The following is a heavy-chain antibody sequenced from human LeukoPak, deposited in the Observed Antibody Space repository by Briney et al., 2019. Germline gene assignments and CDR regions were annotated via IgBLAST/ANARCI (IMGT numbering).Heavy chain of an antibody. CDR3: ARHYGSVS. CDR2: IYYSGST. J-gene: IGHJ4*02. CDR1: GGSISSYY. D-gene: IGHD3-10*01. Sequence: SETLSLTCTVSGGSISSYYWGWIRQPPGKGLEWIGSIYYSGSTYYNPSLKSRVTISVDTSKNQFSLKLSSVTAADTAVYYCARHYGSVSWGQGTLVTVSS. V-gene: IGHV4-39*07.